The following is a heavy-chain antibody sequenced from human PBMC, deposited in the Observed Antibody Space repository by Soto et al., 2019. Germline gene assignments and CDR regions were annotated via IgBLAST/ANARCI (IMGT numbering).Heavy chain of an antibody. V-gene: IGHV3-48*01. CDR1: GFTFSSYS. D-gene: IGHD6-13*01. Sequence: PGGSLRLSCAASGFTFSSYSINWVRQVPGKGLEWVSYISSSSSTIYYAASVKGRFTTSRDNAMNSLYLQMNSLRVEDTAIYYCARVAMAAGGPGSWGQGALVTVSS. CDR3: ARVAMAAGGPGS. CDR2: ISSSSSTI. J-gene: IGHJ5*02.